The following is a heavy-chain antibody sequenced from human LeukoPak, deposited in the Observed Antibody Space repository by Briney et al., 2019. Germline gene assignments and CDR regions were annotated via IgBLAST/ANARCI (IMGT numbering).Heavy chain of an antibody. CDR3: ARDRSDSSSFSY. CDR1: GGTFSSYA. J-gene: IGHJ4*02. D-gene: IGHD6-6*01. Sequence: SVKVSCKASGGTFSSYAISWVRQAPGQGLEWMGGIIPMFGTANYAQKFQGRVTITTDESTSTAYMELSSLRSEDTAVYYCARDRSDSSSFSYWGQGTLVTVSS. CDR2: IIPMFGTA. V-gene: IGHV1-69*05.